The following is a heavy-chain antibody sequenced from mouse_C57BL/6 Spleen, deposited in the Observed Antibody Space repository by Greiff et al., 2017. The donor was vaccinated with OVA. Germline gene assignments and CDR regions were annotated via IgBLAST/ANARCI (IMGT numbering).Heavy chain of an antibody. J-gene: IGHJ4*01. CDR2: IRLKSDNYAT. Sequence: EVQLQESGGGLVQPGGSMKLSCVASGFTFSNYWMNWVRQSPEQGLEWVAQIRLKSDNYATHYAESVKGRFTISRDDSKSSVYMQMNNLRAEDTGIYYCTAGTGNAMDYWGQGTSVTVSS. CDR1: GFTFSNYW. D-gene: IGHD4-1*01. V-gene: IGHV6-3*01. CDR3: TAGTGNAMDY.